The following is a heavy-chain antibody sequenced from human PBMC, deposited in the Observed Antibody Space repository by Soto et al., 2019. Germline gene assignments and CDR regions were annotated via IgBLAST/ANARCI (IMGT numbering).Heavy chain of an antibody. J-gene: IGHJ1*01. CDR1: GYTFTSYD. V-gene: IGHV1-8*01. Sequence: VDSFQVSCTASGYTFTSYDIYWVRHATGQGLAWMGWMNPFSGNAVYTQKFQDRVTMTRDTSINTAYMEMSGLRSEDTAVYYCTICKGKQCAQGPSVT. CDR2: MNPFSGNA. CDR3: TICKGKQ.